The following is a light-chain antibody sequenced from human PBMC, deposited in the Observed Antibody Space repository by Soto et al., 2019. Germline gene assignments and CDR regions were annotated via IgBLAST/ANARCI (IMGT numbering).Light chain of an antibody. V-gene: IGLV2-14*01. J-gene: IGLJ1*01. CDR2: AVS. CDR1: SSDIGSYDH. Sequence: QSALTQPASASGSPGQSITISCSGTSSDIGSYDHVAWYQQFPGKSPKLMIYAVSDRPSGVSDRFSGSKSGITASLTISGLQTEDEADYYCISYTNRQSYVFGTGTKLTVL. CDR3: ISYTNRQSYV.